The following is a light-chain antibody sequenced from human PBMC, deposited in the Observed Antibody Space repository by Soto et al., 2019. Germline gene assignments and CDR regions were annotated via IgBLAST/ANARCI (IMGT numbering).Light chain of an antibody. CDR2: GAS. CDR3: QQYNNWWT. V-gene: IGKV3-15*01. J-gene: IGKJ1*01. Sequence: IGIIQSSTTLSVSPGERATLSRRASQSVSSNLAWYQQKPGQAPRLLIYGASTRATGIPARFSGSGSGTEFTLTISSLQSEDFAVYYCQQYNNWWTFGQGTKVDIK. CDR1: QSVSSN.